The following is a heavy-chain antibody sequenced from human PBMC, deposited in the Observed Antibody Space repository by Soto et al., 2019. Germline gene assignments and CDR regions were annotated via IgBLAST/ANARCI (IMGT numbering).Heavy chain of an antibody. J-gene: IGHJ6*02. CDR1: GGSISSSSYY. D-gene: IGHD6-19*01. CDR3: ARVRGYSSGWYRGYYYYYGMDV. V-gene: IGHV4-39*07. Sequence: SETLSLTCAVSGGSISSSSYYWGWIRQPPGKGLEWIGSIYYSGSTYYNPSLKSRVTISVDTSKNQFSLKLSSVTAADTAVYYCARVRGYSSGWYRGYYYYYGMDVWGQGTTVTVSS. CDR2: IYYSGST.